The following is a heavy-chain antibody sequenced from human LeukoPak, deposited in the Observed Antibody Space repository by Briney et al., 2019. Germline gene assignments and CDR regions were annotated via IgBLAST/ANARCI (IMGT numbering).Heavy chain of an antibody. Sequence: SETLSLTCTVSGYSISSYYWSWIRQPPGKGLEWIGYIYYSGSTNYTPSLKSRVTISVDTSKNHFSLNLRSVTAADTAVYYCARSGSIAVAPWYFDLWGRGTLVTVSS. CDR1: GYSISSYY. CDR3: ARSGSIAVAPWYFDL. V-gene: IGHV4-59*01. D-gene: IGHD6-19*01. J-gene: IGHJ2*01. CDR2: IYYSGST.